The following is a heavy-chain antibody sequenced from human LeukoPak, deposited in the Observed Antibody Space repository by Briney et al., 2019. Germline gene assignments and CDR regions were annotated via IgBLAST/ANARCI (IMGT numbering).Heavy chain of an antibody. J-gene: IGHJ4*02. CDR2: ISSRGDST. V-gene: IGHV3-23*01. CDR3: VEGPRPDITVAHTVEN. Sequence: GGSLILSCAASGFIFSNYAMSWVRQVPGRGLEWVSTISSRGDSTYVADSVKGRFTISRDNSKNSLYLQMNTVRAEDTAVYYCVEGPRPDITVAHTVENWGQGTLVTVSS. CDR1: GFIFSNYA. D-gene: IGHD6-19*01.